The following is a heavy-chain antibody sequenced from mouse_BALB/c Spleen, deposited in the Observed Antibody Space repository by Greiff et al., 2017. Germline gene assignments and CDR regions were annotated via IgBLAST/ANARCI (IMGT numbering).Heavy chain of an antibody. V-gene: IGHV1-5*01. CDR2: IYPGNSDT. CDR3: TRNGYDGAWFAY. Sequence: EVQLQQSGTVLARPGASVKMSCKASGYTFTSYWMHWVKQRPGQGLEWIGAIYPGNSDTSYNQKFKGKAKLTAVTSTSTAYMELSSLTNEDSAVYYCTRNGYDGAWFAYWGQGTLVTVSA. J-gene: IGHJ3*01. D-gene: IGHD2-2*01. CDR1: GYTFTSYW.